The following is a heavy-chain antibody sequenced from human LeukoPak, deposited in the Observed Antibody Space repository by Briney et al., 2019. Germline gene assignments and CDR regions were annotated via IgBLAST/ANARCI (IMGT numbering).Heavy chain of an antibody. CDR1: GFTFSSYG. J-gene: IGHJ4*02. V-gene: IGHV3-30*18. CDR3: AKDKVGATGPDY. CDR2: ISYDGSNK. D-gene: IGHD1-26*01. Sequence: GGSLRLSCAASGFTFSSYGMHWVRQAPGKGLEWVAVISYDGSNKYYADSVKGRFTISRDNSKNTLYLQMNCLRAEDTAVYYCAKDKVGATGPDYWGQGTLVTVSS.